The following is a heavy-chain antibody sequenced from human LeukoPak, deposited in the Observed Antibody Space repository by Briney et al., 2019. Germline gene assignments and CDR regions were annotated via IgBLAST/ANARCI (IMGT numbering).Heavy chain of an antibody. CDR3: AAQEYSYGQWDLTHFDY. V-gene: IGHV4-38-2*02. Sequence: SETLSLTCTVSGYSISSGYYWGWIRQPPGKGLEWIGSIYHSGRTFYNPSLKSRVTISVDTSKNQFSLKLTSVTAADTAVYYCAAQEYSYGQWDLTHFDYWGQGTLVTVSS. J-gene: IGHJ4*02. D-gene: IGHD5-18*01. CDR1: GYSISSGYY. CDR2: IYHSGRT.